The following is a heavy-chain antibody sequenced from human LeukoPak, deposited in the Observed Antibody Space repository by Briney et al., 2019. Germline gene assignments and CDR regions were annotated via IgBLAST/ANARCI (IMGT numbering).Heavy chain of an antibody. Sequence: GGSLRLSCAASGFTFSNYWMSWVRQAPGKGLEWVANIKQDGSEKYYVDSVKGRFTISRDNAKNSLYLQMNSLRAEDTAVYYCARERVAAMDYWGQGTLVTVSS. V-gene: IGHV3-7*01. J-gene: IGHJ4*02. D-gene: IGHD2-15*01. CDR2: IKQDGSEK. CDR3: ARERVAAMDY. CDR1: GFTFSNYW.